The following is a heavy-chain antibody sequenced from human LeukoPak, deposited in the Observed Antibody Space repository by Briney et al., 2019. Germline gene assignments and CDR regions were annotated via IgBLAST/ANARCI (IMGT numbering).Heavy chain of an antibody. CDR1: GFTFSYYT. CDR2: ISSTGSYI. CDR3: ARDDVAWNDVHWFDP. D-gene: IGHD1-1*01. V-gene: IGHV3-21*01. Sequence: GGSLRLSCAASGFTFSYYTMSWVRQAPGKGLEWVSSISSTGSYIYYAASVKGRFTISRANAKNSLYLQMGSLRVEDTAVYYCARDDVAWNDVHWFDPWGQGTLVTVSS. J-gene: IGHJ5*02.